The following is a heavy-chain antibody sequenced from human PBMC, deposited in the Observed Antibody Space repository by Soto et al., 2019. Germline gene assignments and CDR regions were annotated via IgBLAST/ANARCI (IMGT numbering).Heavy chain of an antibody. CDR1: GGSFSGHY. CDR3: GRVYPRSFFSTARATSYWFDS. J-gene: IGHJ5*01. V-gene: IGHV4-34*01. CDR2: INHRGST. Sequence: PSETLSLTCAVYGGSFSGHYWSWIRQYPGKGLEWIAEINHRGSTNYNPSLKSRVTMSVDTSKNQFSLRLGSVTAADTAVYYCGRVYPRSFFSTARATSYWFDSGGQGGWVTVSS. D-gene: IGHD2-21*02.